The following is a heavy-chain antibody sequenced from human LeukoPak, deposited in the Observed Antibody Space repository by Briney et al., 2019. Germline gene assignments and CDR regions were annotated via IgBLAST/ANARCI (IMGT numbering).Heavy chain of an antibody. CDR2: IYYSGST. CDR1: GGSISSSSYY. Sequence: SETLSLTCTVSGGSISSSSYYWGWIRQPPGKGLEWIGSIYYSGSTYYNPSLKSRVTISVDTSKNQLSLKLSSVTAADTAVYYCARPFGAGDDYYFDYWGQGTLVTVSS. D-gene: IGHD4-17*01. V-gene: IGHV4-39*01. J-gene: IGHJ4*02. CDR3: ARPFGAGDDYYFDY.